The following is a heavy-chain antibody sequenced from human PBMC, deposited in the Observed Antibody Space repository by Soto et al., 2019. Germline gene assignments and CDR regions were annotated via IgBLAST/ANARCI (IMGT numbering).Heavy chain of an antibody. D-gene: IGHD2-2*02. Sequence: ASVKGSCKTSGYTCTTFGITWVRQAPGQGLEWMGRIIPILGIANYAQKFQGRVTITADKSTSTAYMELSSLRSEDTAVYYCASSFTVPAAIGYWGQGTLVTVS. J-gene: IGHJ4*02. CDR3: ASSFTVPAAIGY. V-gene: IGHV1-69*04. CDR1: GYTCTTFG. CDR2: IIPILGIA.